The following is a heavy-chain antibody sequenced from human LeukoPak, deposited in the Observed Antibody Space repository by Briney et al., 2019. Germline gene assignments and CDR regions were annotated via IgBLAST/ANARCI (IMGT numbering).Heavy chain of an antibody. J-gene: IGHJ6*02. Sequence: GGSLRLSCAASGFTFSSYAMSWVRQAPGKGLEWVSAISGSGGSTYYADSVKGRFTISRDNSKNTLYLQMNSLRAEDTAVYYCARGSGYYPLGGMDVWGQGTTVTVSS. CDR1: GFTFSSYA. CDR2: ISGSGGST. D-gene: IGHD3-22*01. CDR3: ARGSGYYPLGGMDV. V-gene: IGHV3-23*01.